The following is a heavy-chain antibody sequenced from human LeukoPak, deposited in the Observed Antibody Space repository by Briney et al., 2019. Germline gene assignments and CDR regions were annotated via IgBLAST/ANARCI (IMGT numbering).Heavy chain of an antibody. CDR1: GFTFGDYA. D-gene: IGHD3-10*01. Sequence: PGRSLRLSCTASGFTFGDYAMSWVRQAPGKGLEWVSYISSSGSSIYYADSVKGRFTISRDNAKNSLYLQMNSLKTEDTAVYFCARDLGYGSGPDWFDPWGQGTLVTVSS. CDR2: ISSSGSSI. CDR3: ARDLGYGSGPDWFDP. V-gene: IGHV3-48*03. J-gene: IGHJ5*02.